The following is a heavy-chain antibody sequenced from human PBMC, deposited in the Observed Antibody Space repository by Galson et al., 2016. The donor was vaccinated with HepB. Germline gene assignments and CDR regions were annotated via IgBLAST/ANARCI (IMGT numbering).Heavy chain of an antibody. CDR1: GFTFSQFA. D-gene: IGHD1-7*01. V-gene: IGHV3-30-3*01. J-gene: IGHJ6*04. Sequence: SLRLSCAASGFTFSQFAVHWVRQAPGKGLEWVAVISYDGTRKYYTDSVKGRFTVSRDDSKNRLYLQMNTLRPEDTAVHYCARDQKYSGTDFYFAMDVWGKGATVTVSS. CDR3: ARDQKYSGTDFYFAMDV. CDR2: ISYDGTRK.